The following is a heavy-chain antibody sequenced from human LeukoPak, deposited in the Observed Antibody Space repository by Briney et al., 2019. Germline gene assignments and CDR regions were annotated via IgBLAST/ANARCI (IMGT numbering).Heavy chain of an antibody. CDR3: ARGSSRESY. CDR2: INHSGST. J-gene: IGHJ4*02. V-gene: IGHV4-34*01. D-gene: IGHD2-2*01. Sequence: SETLSLTCAVHGRSFSGYYWSWIRQPPGKGLEWIGEINHSGSTNYNPSLKSRVTISVDTSKNQFSLKLSSVTAADTAVYYCARGSSRESYWGQGTLVTVSS. CDR1: GRSFSGYY.